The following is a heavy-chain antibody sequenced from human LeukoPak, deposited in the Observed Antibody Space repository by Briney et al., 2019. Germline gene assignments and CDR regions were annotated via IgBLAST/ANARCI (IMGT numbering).Heavy chain of an antibody. CDR2: IIPILGIA. Sequence: ASVKVSCKASGGTFSSYAISWVRQAPGQGLEWMGRIIPILGIANYAQKFQGRVTITADKSTSTAYMELSSLRSEDTAVYYCARGPDLGSGSYFDYWGKGTLVTVSA. V-gene: IGHV1-69*04. CDR1: GGTFSSYA. D-gene: IGHD1-26*01. CDR3: ARGPDLGSGSYFDY. J-gene: IGHJ4*02.